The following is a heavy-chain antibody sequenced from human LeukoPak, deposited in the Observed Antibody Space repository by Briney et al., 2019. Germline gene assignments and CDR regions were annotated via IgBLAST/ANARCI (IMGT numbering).Heavy chain of an antibody. CDR1: LDCVSINSAS. Sequence: ASQTLSLTCVISLDCVSINSASWNRIRQSPSRGLEWLGRTYCRSKWYNDYAVSVKSRITINPDTSKNQFSLQLNSVTHEDTAMYYCASGKYSSSWYSDAFDIWGQGTMVTVSS. J-gene: IGHJ3*02. CDR2: TYCRSKWYN. CDR3: ASGKYSSSWYSDAFDI. D-gene: IGHD6-13*01. V-gene: IGHV6-1*01.